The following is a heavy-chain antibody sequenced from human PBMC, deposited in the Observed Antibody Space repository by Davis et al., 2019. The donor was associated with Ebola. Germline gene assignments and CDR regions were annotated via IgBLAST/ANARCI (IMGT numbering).Heavy chain of an antibody. CDR2: ISSSSSYI. J-gene: IGHJ6*02. CDR1: GFTFTSYS. CDR3: ARAIAYYYYGMDV. V-gene: IGHV3-21*01. Sequence: GESLKISCAASGFTFTSYSMTLVRQAPGKGLEWVSSISSSSSYIYYADSVKGRFTISRDNAKNSLYLQMNSLRAEDTAVYYCARAIAYYYYGMDVWGQGTTVTVSS.